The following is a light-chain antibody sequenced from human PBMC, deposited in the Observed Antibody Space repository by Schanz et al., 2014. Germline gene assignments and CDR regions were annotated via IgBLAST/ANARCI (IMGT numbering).Light chain of an antibody. Sequence: EIVLTQSPGTLSLSPGERATLSCRASQYVSSTYLAWYQQRPGQAPRLLIYGASTRATGIPARFSGSGSGTEFTLTISSLQSEDFAVYYCQQYNNWPLTFGQGTKMEIK. CDR1: QYVSSTY. CDR3: QQYNNWPLT. CDR2: GAS. J-gene: IGKJ1*01. V-gene: IGKV3-15*01.